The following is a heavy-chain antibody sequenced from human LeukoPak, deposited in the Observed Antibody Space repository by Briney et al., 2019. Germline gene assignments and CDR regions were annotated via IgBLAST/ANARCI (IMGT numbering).Heavy chain of an antibody. V-gene: IGHV4-61*03. CDR2: VYYSGDS. CDR3: ARGIAAGGYYWYFDL. J-gene: IGHJ2*01. D-gene: IGHD6-13*01. CDR1: GGSVNNGRYY. Sequence: SETLSLTCAVSGGSVNNGRYYWSWTRQPPGKGLEWIGYVYYSGDSDYNPSLKSRVNISVDTSKDIFSLKMNFVTAADTAMYFCARGIAAGGYYWYFDLWGRGTLVSVSS.